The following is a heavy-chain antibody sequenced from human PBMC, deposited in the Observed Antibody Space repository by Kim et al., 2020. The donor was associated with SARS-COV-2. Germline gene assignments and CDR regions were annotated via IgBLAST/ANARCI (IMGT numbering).Heavy chain of an antibody. CDR2: INHSGST. Sequence: SETLSLTCAVYGGSFSGYYWSWIRQPPGKGLEWIGEINHSGSTNYNPSLKSRVTISVDTSKNQFSLKLSSVTAADTAVYFCARGRLQADIVVVPAAMGRFGYWGQGTLVTVSP. D-gene: IGHD2-2*01. CDR1: GGSFSGYY. CDR3: ARGRLQADIVVVPAAMGRFGY. V-gene: IGHV4-34*01. J-gene: IGHJ4*02.